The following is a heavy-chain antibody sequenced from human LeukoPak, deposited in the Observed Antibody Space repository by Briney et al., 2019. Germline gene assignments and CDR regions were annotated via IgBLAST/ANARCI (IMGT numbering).Heavy chain of an antibody. CDR3: ARDGDPYYYDSSGYLHPLRY. J-gene: IGHJ4*02. V-gene: IGHV1-2*02. Sequence: ASVKVSCKASGYTFTGYYMHWVRQAPGQGLEWMGWINPNSGGTNYAQKFQGRVTMTRDTSISTAYMELSRLRSDDTAVNYCARDGDPYYYDSSGYLHPLRYWGQGTLVTVSS. D-gene: IGHD3-22*01. CDR2: INPNSGGT. CDR1: GYTFTGYY.